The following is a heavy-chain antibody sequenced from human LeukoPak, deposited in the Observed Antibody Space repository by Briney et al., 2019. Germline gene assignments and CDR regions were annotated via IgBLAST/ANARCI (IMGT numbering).Heavy chain of an antibody. CDR3: HIRASGFGELSSIRYYYYGMDV. V-gene: IGHV1-69*13. Sequence: SVKVSCKASGGTFSSYAISWVRQAPGQGLEWMGGIIPIFGTANYAQKFQGRVTITADESTSTAYMELSSLRSEDTAVYYCHIRASGFGELSSIRYYYYGMDVWGQGTTVTVSS. D-gene: IGHD3-10*01. J-gene: IGHJ6*02. CDR1: GGTFSSYA. CDR2: IIPIFGTA.